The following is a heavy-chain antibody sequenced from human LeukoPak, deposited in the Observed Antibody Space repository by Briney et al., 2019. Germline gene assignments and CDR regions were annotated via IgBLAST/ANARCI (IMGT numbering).Heavy chain of an antibody. CDR1: GGSFSGYY. CDR2: INHSGST. Sequence: PSETLSLTCAVYGGSFSGYYWSWIRQPPGKGLEWIGEINHSGSTNYNPSLKSRVTISVETSKNQFSLKLSSVTAADTAVYYCARRRGLGYCSSTSCLPLGFDPWGQGTLVTVSS. J-gene: IGHJ5*02. CDR3: ARRRGLGYCSSTSCLPLGFDP. V-gene: IGHV4-34*01. D-gene: IGHD2-2*01.